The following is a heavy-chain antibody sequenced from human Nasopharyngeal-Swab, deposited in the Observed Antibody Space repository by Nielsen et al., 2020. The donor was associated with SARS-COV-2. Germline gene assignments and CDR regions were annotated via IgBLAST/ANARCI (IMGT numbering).Heavy chain of an antibody. V-gene: IGHV4-39*01. CDR1: GASIAYSTFY. J-gene: IGHJ4*02. D-gene: IGHD6-13*01. CDR3: VRSSSWYYFDY. CDR2: IYYNGNT. Sequence: SETLSLTCTVSGASIAYSTFYWGWIRQPPGKGLELIGNIYYNGNTYQNPSLKSRLTISVDKSKNQFSLQLSSVTAADTAVYYCVRSSSWYYFDYWAQGTQVTVSS.